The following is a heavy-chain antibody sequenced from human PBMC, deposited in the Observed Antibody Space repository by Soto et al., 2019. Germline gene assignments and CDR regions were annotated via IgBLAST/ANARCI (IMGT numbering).Heavy chain of an antibody. D-gene: IGHD4-4*01. CDR2: IIPIFGTA. V-gene: IGHV1-69*13. J-gene: IGHJ4*02. CDR3: ARVPSDDYTWHYFDC. CDR1: GGTFSSYA. Sequence: SVKVSCKASGGTFSSYAISWVRQAPGQGLEWMGGIIPIFGTANYAQKFQGRVTITADESTSTAYMELSSLRSEDTAVYYCARVPSDDYTWHYFDCWGQGTLVTVS.